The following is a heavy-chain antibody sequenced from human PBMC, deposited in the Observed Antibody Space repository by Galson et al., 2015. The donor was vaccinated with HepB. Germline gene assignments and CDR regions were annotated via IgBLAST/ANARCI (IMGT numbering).Heavy chain of an antibody. V-gene: IGHV3-13*01. CDR1: EFTFSNYD. Sequence: SLRLSCAASEFTFSNYDIHWVRQATGKGLEWVSAIGTTGDTYYADSVKGRFTISRDNSKNTLYLQMNSLRAEDTAVYYCARDGAPEGMDVWGQGTTVTVSS. CDR3: ARDGAPEGMDV. D-gene: IGHD1-14*01. J-gene: IGHJ6*02. CDR2: IGTTGDT.